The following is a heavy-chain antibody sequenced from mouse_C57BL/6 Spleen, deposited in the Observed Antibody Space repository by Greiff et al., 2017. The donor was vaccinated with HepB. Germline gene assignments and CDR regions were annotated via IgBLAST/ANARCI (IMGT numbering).Heavy chain of an antibody. CDR1: GYTFTDYN. D-gene: IGHD3-2*02. Sequence: VHVKQSGPELVKPGASVKMSCKASGYTFTDYNMHWVKQSHGKSLEWIGYINPNNGGTSYNQKFKGKATLTVNKSSSTAYMELRSLTSEDSAVYYWARFATAQATAWFAYWGQGTLVTVSA. J-gene: IGHJ3*01. CDR2: INPNNGGT. CDR3: ARFATAQATAWFAY. V-gene: IGHV1-22*01.